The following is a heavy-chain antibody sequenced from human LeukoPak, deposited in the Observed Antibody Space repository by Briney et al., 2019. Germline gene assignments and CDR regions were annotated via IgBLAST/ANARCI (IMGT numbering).Heavy chain of an antibody. J-gene: IGHJ4*02. CDR2: INPSGGST. CDR1: GYTFTSYY. V-gene: IGHV1-46*01. Sequence: ASVKVSCKASGYTFTSYYMHWVRRAPGQGLEWMGIINPSGGSTSYAQKFQGRVTMTRDTSTSTVYMELSSLRSEDTAVYYCARDGDTAMVKRSFDYWGQGTLVTVSS. D-gene: IGHD5-18*01. CDR3: ARDGDTAMVKRSFDY.